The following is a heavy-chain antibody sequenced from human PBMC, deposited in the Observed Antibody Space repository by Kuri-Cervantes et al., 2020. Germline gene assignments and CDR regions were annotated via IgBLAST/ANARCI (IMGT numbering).Heavy chain of an antibody. Sequence: GESLKISCAASGFTFSSYWMHWVRQAPGKGLVWVSRINSDGSSTSYADSVKGRFTISRDNAKNTLYLQMNSLRAEDTAVYYCARVDVWAAPFDYWGQGTLVTVSS. CDR1: GFTFSSYW. CDR2: INSDGSST. V-gene: IGHV3-74*01. D-gene: IGHD2-8*01. J-gene: IGHJ4*02. CDR3: ARVDVWAAPFDY.